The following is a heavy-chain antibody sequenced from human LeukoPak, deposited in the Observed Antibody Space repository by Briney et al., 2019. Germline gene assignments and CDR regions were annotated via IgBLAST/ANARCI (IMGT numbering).Heavy chain of an antibody. CDR1: GYTFTSYD. CDR3: GRGPHIVVVTAIFWFDP. D-gene: IGHD2-21*02. CDR2: MNPNSGNT. Sequence: ASVKVSCKASGYTFTSYDINWVRQATGQGLEWMGWMNPNSGNTGYAQKFQGRVTMTRNTSISTAYMELSSLRSEDTAVYYCGRGPHIVVVTAIFWFDPWGQGTLVTVSS. J-gene: IGHJ5*02. V-gene: IGHV1-8*01.